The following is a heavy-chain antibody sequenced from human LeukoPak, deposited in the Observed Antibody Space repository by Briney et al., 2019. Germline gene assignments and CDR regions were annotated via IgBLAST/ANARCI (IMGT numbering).Heavy chain of an antibody. J-gene: IGHJ5*01. CDR2: ISPRAYST. CDR1: DFNFSASY. V-gene: IGHV3-11*01. D-gene: IGHD6-25*01. CDR3: ARGKRTFDF. Sequence: PGGSLRLSCTVSDFNFSASYISWIRQFPGGGLEWLSYISPRAYSTYYADSARGRFTISRDNSHNPLLLKMTTVRVDDTSIYYCARGKRTFDFWGEGTRVTVS.